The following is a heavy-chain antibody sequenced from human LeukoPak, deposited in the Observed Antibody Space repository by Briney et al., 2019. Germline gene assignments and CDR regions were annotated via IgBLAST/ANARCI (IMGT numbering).Heavy chain of an antibody. CDR3: ATGPNYLAYCGGDCYRDY. CDR1: GYTLTELS. Sequence: GASVKVSCKVSGYTLTELSMHWVRQAPGKGLEWMGGFDPEDGETIYAQKFQGRVTMTEDTSTDTAYMELSSLRSEDTAVYYCATGPNYLAYCGGDCYRDYWGQGTLVTVSS. D-gene: IGHD2-21*02. CDR2: FDPEDGET. J-gene: IGHJ4*02. V-gene: IGHV1-24*01.